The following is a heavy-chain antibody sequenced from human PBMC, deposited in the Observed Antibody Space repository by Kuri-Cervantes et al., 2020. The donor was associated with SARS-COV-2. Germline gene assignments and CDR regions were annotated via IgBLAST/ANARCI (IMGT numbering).Heavy chain of an antibody. Sequence: GSLRLSCTVSGGSISSYYWSWIRQPAGKGLEWIGRIYTSGSTNYNPSLKSRVTMSVDTSKNQFSLKLSSVTAADTAVYYCARGWTTVTTPYFDYWGQGTLVTVSS. J-gene: IGHJ4*02. CDR1: GGSISSYY. CDR3: ARGWTTVTTPYFDY. V-gene: IGHV4-4*07. CDR2: IYTSGST. D-gene: IGHD4-11*01.